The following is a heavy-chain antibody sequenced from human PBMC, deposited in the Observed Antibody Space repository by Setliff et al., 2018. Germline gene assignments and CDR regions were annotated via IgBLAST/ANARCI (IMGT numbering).Heavy chain of an antibody. CDR2: INHSGST. Sequence: KPSETLSLTCAVYGDSFSDYYWGWIRQPPGKGLEWIAEINHSGSTNYNPSLKSRVTISVDTSKNQFSLKLSSVTAADAALYYCAASRAYTGAVEEWFLPKTFDFWGQGSPVTVSS. J-gene: IGHJ4*02. CDR3: AASRAYTGAVEEWFLPKTFDF. D-gene: IGHD3-10*01. CDR1: GDSFSDYY. V-gene: IGHV4-34*01.